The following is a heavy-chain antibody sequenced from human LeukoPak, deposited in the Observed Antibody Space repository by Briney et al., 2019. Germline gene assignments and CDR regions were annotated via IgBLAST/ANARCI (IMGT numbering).Heavy chain of an antibody. J-gene: IGHJ4*02. CDR1: RFTFSTYA. CDR2: ISGSGGST. Sequence: PGGSLRLSCAASRFTFSTYAMSWVRQAPGKGLEWVSAISGSGGSTYYADSVKGRFTISRDNSKNTLYLQMNSLRAEDTAVYYCAKGPSSSGYYSDWGQGTLVTVSS. V-gene: IGHV3-23*01. D-gene: IGHD3-22*01. CDR3: AKGPSSSGYYSD.